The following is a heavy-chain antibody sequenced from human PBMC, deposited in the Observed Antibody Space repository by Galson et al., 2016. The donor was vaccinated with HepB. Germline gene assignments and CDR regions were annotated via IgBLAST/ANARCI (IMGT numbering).Heavy chain of an antibody. CDR3: TRVGYRLWFGAPIKDYGMDV. V-gene: IGHV3-73*01. J-gene: IGHJ6*02. Sequence: SLRLSCAASGFTFSDSAMHWVRQASGKGLEWVGRIRSKSNNYATAYAASVKGRFTISRDDSKGMAFLQMNSLKTEDTAVYYCTRVGYRLWFGAPIKDYGMDVWGQGTTVTVSS. CDR1: GFTFSDSA. D-gene: IGHD3-10*01. CDR2: IRSKSNNYAT.